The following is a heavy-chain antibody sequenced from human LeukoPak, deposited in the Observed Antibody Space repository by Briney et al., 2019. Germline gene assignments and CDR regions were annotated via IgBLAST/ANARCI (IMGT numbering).Heavy chain of an antibody. V-gene: IGHV6-1*01. CDR1: GDSVSSNSAA. CDR2: TYYRSKWYN. Sequence: SQTLSLTCAISGDSVSSNSAAWNWIRQSPSRGLEWLGRTYYRSKWYNDYAVSVKSRITINPDTSKNQFSLQLNSATPEDTAVYYCAREGYSSGWYYYYGMDVWGQGTTVTVSS. J-gene: IGHJ6*02. D-gene: IGHD6-19*01. CDR3: AREGYSSGWYYYYGMDV.